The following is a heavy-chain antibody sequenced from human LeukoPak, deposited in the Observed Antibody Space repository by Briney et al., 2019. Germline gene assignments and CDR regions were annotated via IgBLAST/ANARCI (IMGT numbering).Heavy chain of an antibody. CDR3: AKDIGSGWFYGMDV. Sequence: PGRSLRLSCAASGFTFDEYAMHWVRQAPGKGLEWVSRISRIRVTIGYPDSVKGRFTISRDNAKNSLYLQMNSLRAEDTALYYCAKDIGSGWFYGMDVWGQGTTVTVSS. CDR2: ISRIRVTI. D-gene: IGHD6-19*01. CDR1: GFTFDEYA. J-gene: IGHJ6*02. V-gene: IGHV3-9*01.